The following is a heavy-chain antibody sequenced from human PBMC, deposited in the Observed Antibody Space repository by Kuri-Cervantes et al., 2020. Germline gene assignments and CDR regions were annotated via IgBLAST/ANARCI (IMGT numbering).Heavy chain of an antibody. V-gene: IGHV3-53*01. CDR1: GFTVSSNY. D-gene: IGHD4-11*01. CDR2: IYSGGST. CDR3: AKGETHTVTSPSDY. J-gene: IGHJ4*02. Sequence: GESLKISCAASGFTVSSNYMSWVRQAPGKGLEWVSVIYSGGSTYYADSVKGRFTISRHNSKNTLYLQMNSLRAEDTAVYYCAKGETHTVTSPSDYWGQGTLVTVSS.